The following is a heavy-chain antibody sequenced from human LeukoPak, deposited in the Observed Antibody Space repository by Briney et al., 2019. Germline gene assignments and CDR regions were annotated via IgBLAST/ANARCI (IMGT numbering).Heavy chain of an antibody. CDR3: ARDEPSSTEFDY. V-gene: IGHV3-21*01. CDR2: ISSSSSYI. D-gene: IGHD6-13*01. J-gene: IGHJ4*02. CDR1: GFTFSSYS. Sequence: PGGSLRLSCAASGFTFSSYSMNWVRQAPGKGLEWVSSISSSSSYIYYADSVKGRFTISRDNAKNSLYLQMNSLRAEDTAVYYCARDEPSSTEFDYWGQGTLVTVSS.